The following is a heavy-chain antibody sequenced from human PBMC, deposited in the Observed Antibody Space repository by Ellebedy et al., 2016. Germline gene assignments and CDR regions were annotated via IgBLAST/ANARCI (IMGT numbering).Heavy chain of an antibody. CDR1: GYSFTNHW. D-gene: IGHD3-10*01. V-gene: IGHV5-51*01. CDR2: IYPDDSDT. Sequence: GGSLRLSCKGSGYSFTNHWIGWVRQMPGKGLEWMGIIYPDDSDTRYSPSLQGQVAISVDKSISTAYLQWSSLKASDTAIYYCARLHGWFGELMTVFDYWGQGTLVTVSS. J-gene: IGHJ4*02. CDR3: ARLHGWFGELMTVFDY.